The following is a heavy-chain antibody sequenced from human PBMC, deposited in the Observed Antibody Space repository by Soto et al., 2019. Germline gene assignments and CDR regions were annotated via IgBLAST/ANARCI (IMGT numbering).Heavy chain of an antibody. CDR1: GDSISSNSYY. CDR3: RWSSGLNELDY. Sequence: QVQLQESGPGLVKPSETLSLSCSVSGDSISSNSYYWIWIRQPPGKGLEWIGSAYYTGSTYYNPSLKSRVTISVDTATNNFSLRLSSLTAADTAVYYRRWSSGLNELDYWGQGTLVTVSS. J-gene: IGHJ4*02. CDR2: AYYTGST. D-gene: IGHD2-8*01. V-gene: IGHV4-39*01.